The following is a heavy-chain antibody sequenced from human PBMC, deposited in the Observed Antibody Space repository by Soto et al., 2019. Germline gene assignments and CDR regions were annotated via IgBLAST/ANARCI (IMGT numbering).Heavy chain of an antibody. CDR3: ARESEDLTSNFDY. V-gene: IGHV3-21*02. J-gene: IGHJ4*02. CDR2: ISSTTHYI. CDR1: GFTFTRYS. Sequence: EVQLLESGGGMVERGGSLRLSCAASGFTFTRYSMNWVRQAPGKGLEWVSSISSTTHYIYYADSMRGRFTISRDNAKNAVYLEMNSLRAEDTAVYYCARESEDLTSNFDYWGQGTLVTVSS.